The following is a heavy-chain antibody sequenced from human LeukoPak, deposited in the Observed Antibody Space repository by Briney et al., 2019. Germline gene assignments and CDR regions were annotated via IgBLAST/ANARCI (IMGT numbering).Heavy chain of an antibody. CDR2: IWYDGSRE. V-gene: IGHV3-33*01. CDR1: GLMSNNYG. J-gene: IGHJ4*02. CDR3: ARDYWNQSRLVTTILYYFDL. D-gene: IGHD2-21*02. Sequence: GGSLRLSCAAPGLMSNNYGIHWVRQAPGKGLEWVAVIWYDGSREEYGDSVKGRFTISRDFSKRTVYLQMNSIRDEDTAVYYCARDYWNQSRLVTTILYYFDLWGQGTLVTVSS.